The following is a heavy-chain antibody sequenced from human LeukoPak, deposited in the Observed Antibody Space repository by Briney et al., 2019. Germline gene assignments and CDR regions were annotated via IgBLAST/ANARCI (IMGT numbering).Heavy chain of an antibody. CDR2: IYPGDSDT. J-gene: IGHJ3*02. Sequence: GESLKISCKGSGYSFTTYWIGWVRQMPGKGLEWMGIIYPGDSDTRYSPSFQGRVTISADKSISTAYLQWSSLKASDTAMYYCARRAGGYYYDSSGYLADAFDIWGQGTMVTVSS. CDR1: GYSFTTYW. V-gene: IGHV5-51*01. D-gene: IGHD3-22*01. CDR3: ARRAGGYYYDSSGYLADAFDI.